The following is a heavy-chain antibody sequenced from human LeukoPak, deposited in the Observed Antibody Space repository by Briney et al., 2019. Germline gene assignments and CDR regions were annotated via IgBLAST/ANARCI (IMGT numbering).Heavy chain of an antibody. J-gene: IGHJ4*02. CDR3: AERKLRIAAAGSDSGAFDY. Sequence: GGSLRLSCAASGFTFSSYGMHWVRQAPGKGLEWVAFIRYDGSNKYYADSVKGRFTISRDNSKNTLYLQMNSLRAEDTAVYYCAERKLRIAAAGSDSGAFDYWGQGTLVTVSS. D-gene: IGHD6-13*01. CDR1: GFTFSSYG. V-gene: IGHV3-30*02. CDR2: IRYDGSNK.